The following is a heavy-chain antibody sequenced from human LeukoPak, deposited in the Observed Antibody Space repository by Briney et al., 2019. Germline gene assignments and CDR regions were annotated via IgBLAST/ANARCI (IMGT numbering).Heavy chain of an antibody. CDR1: GGSISAYY. D-gene: IGHD6-13*01. Sequence: PSETLSLTCSVSGGSISAYYWTWVRQPPGKGLEWIGYVYDSGTTNYNTSLKRRVTISVDTSNNQFSLTLTSVTAADTAVYFCARDLGMADFDYWGQGTLVTVSS. V-gene: IGHV4-59*01. J-gene: IGHJ4*02. CDR3: ARDLGMADFDY. CDR2: VYDSGTT.